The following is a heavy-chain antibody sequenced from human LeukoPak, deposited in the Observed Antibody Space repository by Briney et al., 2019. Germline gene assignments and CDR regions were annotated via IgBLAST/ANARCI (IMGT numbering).Heavy chain of an antibody. D-gene: IGHD6-19*01. Sequence: ASVKVSCKASGYTFTDYYMHWVRQAPGQGLEWMGRINPNSGGTNYAQKFQGRVTMTRDTSNSTAYMELSRLRSDDTAVYYGARDAHIAVAVNDAFDIWGQGTMVTVSS. CDR1: GYTFTDYY. J-gene: IGHJ3*02. CDR3: ARDAHIAVAVNDAFDI. CDR2: INPNSGGT. V-gene: IGHV1-2*06.